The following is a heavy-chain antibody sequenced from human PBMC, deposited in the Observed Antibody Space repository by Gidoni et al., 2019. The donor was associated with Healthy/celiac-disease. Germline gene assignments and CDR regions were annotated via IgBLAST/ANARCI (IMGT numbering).Heavy chain of an antibody. V-gene: IGHV3-13*01. J-gene: IGHJ4*02. Sequence: EVQLVESGGGLVQPGGSLRLSCAASGFTFSSYDMHWVRQATGKGLEWVSAIGTAGDTYYPGSVKGRFTISRENAKNSLYLQMNSLRAEDTAVYYCARARSRHSGYEGWGQGTLVTVSS. CDR3: ARARSRHSGYEG. CDR2: IGTAGDT. D-gene: IGHD5-12*01. CDR1: GFTFSSYD.